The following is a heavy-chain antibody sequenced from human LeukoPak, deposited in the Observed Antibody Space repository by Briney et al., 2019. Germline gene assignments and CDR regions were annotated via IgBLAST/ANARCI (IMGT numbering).Heavy chain of an antibody. CDR1: GGLISISTYY. CDR3: ARDNWNSLYFDY. J-gene: IGHJ4*02. Sequence: SETLSLTCTVSGGLISISTYYWGWIRQPPGKGLEWIGSVYYSGTTHYNPSLKSRVTISVDTSKNQFSLKLSSVTAADTAVYYCARDNWNSLYFDYWGQGTLVTVSS. CDR2: VYYSGTT. V-gene: IGHV4-39*07. D-gene: IGHD1-7*01.